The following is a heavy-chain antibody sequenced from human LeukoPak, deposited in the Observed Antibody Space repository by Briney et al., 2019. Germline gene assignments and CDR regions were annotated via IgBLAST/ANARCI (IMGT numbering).Heavy chain of an antibody. CDR2: ISAYNGNT. CDR1: GYTFTGYY. CDR3: ARIYSSSWYVLDY. D-gene: IGHD6-13*01. V-gene: IGHV1-18*04. Sequence: ASVKVSCKASGYTFTGYYMHWVRQAPGQGLEWMGWISAYNGNTNYAQKLQGRVTMTTDTSTSTAYMELRSLRSDDTAVYYCARIYSSSWYVLDYWGQGTLVTVSS. J-gene: IGHJ4*02.